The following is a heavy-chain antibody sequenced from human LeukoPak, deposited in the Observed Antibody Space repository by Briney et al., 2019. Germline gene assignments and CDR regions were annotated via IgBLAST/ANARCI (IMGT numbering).Heavy chain of an antibody. CDR2: IRGSGAST. CDR1: GFTFSSYA. J-gene: IGHJ4*02. D-gene: IGHD2-2*01. V-gene: IGHV3-23*01. CDR3: AKYCSSTSGHLYYFDY. Sequence: GGSLRLSCAVSGFTFSSYAMSWVRQAAGNGLEWVSAIRGSGASTYYADSVKGRFTISRDNSKNTLYLQMNSLRAEDTAVYYCAKYCSSTSGHLYYFDYWGQGTLVTVSS.